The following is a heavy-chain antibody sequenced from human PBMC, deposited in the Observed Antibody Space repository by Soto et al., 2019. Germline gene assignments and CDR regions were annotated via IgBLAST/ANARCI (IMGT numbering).Heavy chain of an antibody. CDR2: ISYDGRHK. CDR1: GFTFSDYA. CDR3: ADDSSGYSNYFYH. J-gene: IGHJ4*02. V-gene: IGHV3-30*04. D-gene: IGHD6-19*01. Sequence: QVQLVESGGGVVQPGKSLRLSCAASGFTFSDYAMHWVRQAAGKGLEWVALISYDGRHKDYADSVKGRFTISRDNSNNTLSLQMNILRPEDSGVYYCADDSSGYSNYFYHWGQGTLVTVSS.